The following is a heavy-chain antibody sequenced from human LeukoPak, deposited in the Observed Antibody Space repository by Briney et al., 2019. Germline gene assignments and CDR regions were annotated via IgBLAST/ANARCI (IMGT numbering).Heavy chain of an antibody. CDR3: AAAPRGTTPLLPVDY. Sequence: GGSLRLSCAGSGFTFSRYAVSWVRQAPGKGLEWVSSICWSGGATYYAALGKGRFTIARDNSKNTLYLQMTSLRAEDSAVYYCAAAPRGTTPLLPVDYWGQGTLVTVSS. J-gene: IGHJ4*02. CDR2: ICWSGGAT. V-gene: IGHV3-23*01. D-gene: IGHD1/OR15-1a*01. CDR1: GFTFSRYA.